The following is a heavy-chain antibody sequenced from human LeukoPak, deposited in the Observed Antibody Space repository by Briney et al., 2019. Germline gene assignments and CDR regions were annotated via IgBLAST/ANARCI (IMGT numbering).Heavy chain of an antibody. J-gene: IGHJ3*02. Sequence: SETLSLTCTVSGGSISSYYWSWIRQPPGKGLEWIGYIYYSGSTNYNPSLKSRVTISVDTSKNQFSPKLSSVTAADTAVYYCARENTAMANDAFDIWGQGTMVTVSS. V-gene: IGHV4-59*01. CDR2: IYYSGST. D-gene: IGHD5-18*01. CDR1: GGSISSYY. CDR3: ARENTAMANDAFDI.